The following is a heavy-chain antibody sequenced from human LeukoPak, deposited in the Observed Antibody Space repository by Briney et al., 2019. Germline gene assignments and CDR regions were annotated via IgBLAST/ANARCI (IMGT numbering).Heavy chain of an antibody. V-gene: IGHV3-23*01. D-gene: IGHD5-24*01. CDR3: AKGGPQFFDY. CDR1: RFTFSSSA. Sequence: PGGSLRLSCAASRFTFSSSAMSWVRQAQGKGLEWVSTISGSGGSTYSTDSVKGRFTISRDNSKSTLYLQMNSLRVEDTAIYYCAKGGPQFFDYWGQGTLVTVSS. CDR2: ISGSGGST. J-gene: IGHJ4*02.